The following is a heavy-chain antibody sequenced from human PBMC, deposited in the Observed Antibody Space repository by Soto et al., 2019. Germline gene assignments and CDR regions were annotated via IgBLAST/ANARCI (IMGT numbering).Heavy chain of an antibody. CDR1: GGTFSSYA. D-gene: IGHD2-2*01. CDR3: ARGVGSSTSCYLGTFWCLYYCYGMDV. Sequence: QVQLVQSGAEVKKPGSSVKVSCKASGGTFSSYAISWVRQAPGQGLEWMGGIIPIFGTANYAQKFQGRVTITADESTSTAYMELSSLRSEDTAVYYWARGVGSSTSCYLGTFWCLYYCYGMDVWGQGTTVTVSS. CDR2: IIPIFGTA. J-gene: IGHJ6*02. V-gene: IGHV1-69*01.